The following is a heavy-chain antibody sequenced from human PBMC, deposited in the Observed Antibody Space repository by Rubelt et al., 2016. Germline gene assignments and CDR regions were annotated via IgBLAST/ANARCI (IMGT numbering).Heavy chain of an antibody. D-gene: IGHD3-22*01. CDR2: IYSGGST. V-gene: IGHV3-53*04. CDR3: AKDPSPDVYDSSGYFGY. J-gene: IGHJ4*02. Sequence: GLEWVSVIYSGGSTYYADSVKGRFTISRHNSKNTLYLQMNSLRAEDTAVYYCAKDPSPDVYDSSGYFGYWGQGTLVTVSS.